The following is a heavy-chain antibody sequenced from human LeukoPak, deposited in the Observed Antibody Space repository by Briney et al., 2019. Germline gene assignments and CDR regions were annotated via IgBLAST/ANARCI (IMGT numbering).Heavy chain of an antibody. CDR3: ARDHRYYDSSGYYYKSHYYYYYMDV. V-gene: IGHV1-2*02. D-gene: IGHD3-22*01. Sequence: GASVKVSCKASGYTFTGYYMHWVRQAPGQGLEWMGWINPNSGGTNYAQKFQGRVTMTTDTFTSTAYMELRSLRSDDTAVYYCARDHRYYDSSGYYYKSHYYYYYMDVWGKGTTVTVSS. CDR2: INPNSGGT. J-gene: IGHJ6*03. CDR1: GYTFTGYY.